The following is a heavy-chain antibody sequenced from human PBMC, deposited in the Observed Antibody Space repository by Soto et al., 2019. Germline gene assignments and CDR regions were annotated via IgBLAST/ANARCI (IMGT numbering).Heavy chain of an antibody. CDR3: ARGVVVVPAARGYYYYHMDV. V-gene: IGHV1-46*03. CDR1: GYTFTYYY. Sequence: ASVKVSCKASGYTFTYYYMHWVRQAPGQGLEWMGIINPSGGSTIYAQKFQGRVTMTRDTSTSTVYMELSSLRSEDTAVYYCARGVVVVPAARGYYYYHMDVWGKETTVTVSS. D-gene: IGHD2-2*01. J-gene: IGHJ6*03. CDR2: INPSGGST.